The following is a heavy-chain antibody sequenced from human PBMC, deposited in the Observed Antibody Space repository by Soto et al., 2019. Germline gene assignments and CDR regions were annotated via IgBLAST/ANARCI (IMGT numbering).Heavy chain of an antibody. D-gene: IGHD1-26*01. CDR3: ARQEVGATRMVPNFDY. CDR1: GGSISSSSYY. V-gene: IGHV4-39*01. CDR2: IYYSGST. Sequence: QLQLQESGPGLVKPSETLSLTCTVSGGSISSSSYYWGWIRQPPGKGLEWIGSIYYSGSTYYNPSLKSRVTISVDTSKNQFSLKLSSVTAADTAVYYCARQEVGATRMVPNFDYWGQGTLVTVSS. J-gene: IGHJ4*02.